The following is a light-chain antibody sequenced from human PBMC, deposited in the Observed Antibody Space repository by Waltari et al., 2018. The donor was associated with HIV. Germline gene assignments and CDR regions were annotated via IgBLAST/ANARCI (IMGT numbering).Light chain of an antibody. CDR1: QSISNY. CDR2: EAS. Sequence: DIRMTQSPSSLSASVGDRITITCRASQSISNYLNWYQQKPGRAPNLLIYEASSLQSGVPPRFSGSGSGTDFTLTISSLQPEDFATYYCQQSYTKPPTFGQGTNLEIK. CDR3: QQSYTKPPT. J-gene: IGKJ2*01. V-gene: IGKV1-39*01.